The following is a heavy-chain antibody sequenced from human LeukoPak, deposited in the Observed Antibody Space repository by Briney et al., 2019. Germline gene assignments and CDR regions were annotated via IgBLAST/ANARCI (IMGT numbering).Heavy chain of an antibody. Sequence: ASVKVSCKASGGTFSSYAISWVRQAPGQGLEWMGWISAYNGNTNYAQKLQGRVTMTTDTSTSTAYMELRSLRSDDTAVYYCARAGGDIVVVPAAINFDYWGQGTLVTVSS. CDR1: GGTFSSYA. V-gene: IGHV1-18*01. J-gene: IGHJ4*02. CDR3: ARAGGDIVVVPAAINFDY. CDR2: ISAYNGNT. D-gene: IGHD2-2*01.